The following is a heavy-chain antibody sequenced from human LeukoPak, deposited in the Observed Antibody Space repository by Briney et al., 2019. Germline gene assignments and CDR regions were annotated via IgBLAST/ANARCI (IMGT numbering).Heavy chain of an antibody. J-gene: IGHJ4*02. V-gene: IGHV3-7*01. D-gene: IGHD1-26*01. CDR2: IEQDGSQK. CDR1: GFTFSSYW. CDR3: ARNSGSNPFDY. Sequence: PGTSLRLSCAASGFTFSSYWLSWVRQAPGKGLEWVASIEQDGSQKYYVDSVRGRFTISRDNAKNSVYLQTNSLRVEDTAVYYCARNSGSNPFDYWGQGTLDTVSS.